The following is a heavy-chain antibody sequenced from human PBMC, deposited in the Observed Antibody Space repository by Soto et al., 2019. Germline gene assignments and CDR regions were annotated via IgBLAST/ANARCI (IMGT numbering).Heavy chain of an antibody. D-gene: IGHD6-13*01. CDR3: ARLRSGIAAAGTQHYYYYGMDV. V-gene: IGHV4-34*01. Sequence: SETLSLTCAVYGGSFSGYYLSWIRQHPGKGLEWIGEINHSGSTNYNPSLKSRVTISVDTSKNQFSLKLSSVTAADTAVYYCARLRSGIAAAGTQHYYYYGMDVWGQGTAVTVSS. J-gene: IGHJ6*02. CDR1: GGSFSGYY. CDR2: INHSGST.